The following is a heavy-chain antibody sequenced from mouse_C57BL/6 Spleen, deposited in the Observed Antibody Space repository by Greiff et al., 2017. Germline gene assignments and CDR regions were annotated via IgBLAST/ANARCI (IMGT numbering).Heavy chain of an antibody. CDR3: TWGHPFAY. Sequence: QVHVKQSGAELVRPGASVTLSCKASGYTFTDYEMHWVKQTPVHGLEWIGAIDPETGGTAYNQKFKGKAILTADKSSSTAYMELRSLTSEDSAVYYCTWGHPFAYWGQGTLVTVSA. V-gene: IGHV1-15*01. J-gene: IGHJ3*01. CDR1: GYTFTDYE. D-gene: IGHD3-3*01. CDR2: IDPETGGT.